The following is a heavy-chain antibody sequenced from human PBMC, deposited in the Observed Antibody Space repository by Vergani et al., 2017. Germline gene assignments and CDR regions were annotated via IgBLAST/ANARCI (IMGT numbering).Heavy chain of an antibody. V-gene: IGHV3-23*01. CDR2: ISGSGVST. J-gene: IGHJ4*02. Sequence: VQLQESGPGLVKPSGTLSLTCAVSGGSISSSNWWSWVRQPPGKGLEWVSAISGSGVSTYYADSVKGRFTISRDNSKNTLYLQMNSLRAEDTAVYYCAKGWYYYDSSGYYSGYWGQGTLVTVSS. D-gene: IGHD3-22*01. CDR1: GGSISSSN. CDR3: AKGWYYYDSSGYYSGY.